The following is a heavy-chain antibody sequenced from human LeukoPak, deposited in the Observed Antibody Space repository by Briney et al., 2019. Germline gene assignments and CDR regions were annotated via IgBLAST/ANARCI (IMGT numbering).Heavy chain of an antibody. CDR1: GYAFTGYY. D-gene: IGHD3-10*01. Sequence: ASVNVSCEASGYAFTGYYMHWVRQAPGQGLEWMGWINPNSGGTNYAQKFQGRVTMTRDTSISTAYMELSRLRSDDTAVYYCARIYGSGSYSSHYYYGMDVWGQGTTVTVSS. CDR3: ARIYGSGSYSSHYYYGMDV. V-gene: IGHV1-2*02. J-gene: IGHJ6*02. CDR2: INPNSGGT.